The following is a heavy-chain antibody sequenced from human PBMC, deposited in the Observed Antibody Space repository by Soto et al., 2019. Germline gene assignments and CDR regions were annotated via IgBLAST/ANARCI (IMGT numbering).Heavy chain of an antibody. D-gene: IGHD3-22*01. CDR3: ASGCGGSYDSSVYLSSFDY. CDR2: IIPILGIA. J-gene: IGHJ4*02. V-gene: IGHV1-69*10. Sequence: ASVKVSCKASGGTFSSYAISWVRQAPGQGLEWMGGIIPILGIANYAQKFQGRVTVTADKSTCTAYLELSSLRSEDSAVYSCASGCGGSYDSSVYLSSFDYWGQGTLVTVSS. CDR1: GGTFSSYA.